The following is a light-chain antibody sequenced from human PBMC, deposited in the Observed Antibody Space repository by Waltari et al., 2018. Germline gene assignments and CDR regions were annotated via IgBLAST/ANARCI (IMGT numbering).Light chain of an antibody. J-gene: IGKJ2*01. CDR1: QPISSY. CDR2: AAS. CDR3: QQSYTIPYT. Sequence: DIQMTQSPSSLSASVGDRVIITCRASQPISSYLNWYQQKPGKAPKLLIYAASSFQIGDPSRFSGSGSGTDFTLTISSLQPEDFATYYCQQSYTIPYTFGQGTKLEIK. V-gene: IGKV1-39*01.